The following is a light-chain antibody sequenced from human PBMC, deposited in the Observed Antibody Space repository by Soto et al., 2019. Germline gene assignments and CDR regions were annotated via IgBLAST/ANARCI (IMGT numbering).Light chain of an antibody. J-gene: IGKJ1*01. V-gene: IGKV3-20*01. CDR1: QRISSSF. CDR3: QQYGSALTWT. Sequence: ESVLTQSPGTLSLSPGERATLSCRASQRISSSFLAWYQQKPGQAPRLLIYGASSRASGIPDRFSGSGSGTDFTLTISRLEPEDFAVYYCQQYGSALTWTFGQGTKVDIK. CDR2: GAS.